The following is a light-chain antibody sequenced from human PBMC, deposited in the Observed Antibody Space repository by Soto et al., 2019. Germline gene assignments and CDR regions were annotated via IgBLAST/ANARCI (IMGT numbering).Light chain of an antibody. J-gene: IGLJ3*02. CDR2: STN. CDR1: SGSVSTSNY. V-gene: IGLV8-61*01. CDR3: VLFQHGVINWV. Sequence: QAVVTQEPSVSVSPGGTVTLTCGLSSGSVSTSNYPSWYQQTPGQAPRTLIYSTNTRSSGVPDRFSGSIVGNKAALTITGTQADDDSDYYCVLFQHGVINWVFGRGTKLSVL.